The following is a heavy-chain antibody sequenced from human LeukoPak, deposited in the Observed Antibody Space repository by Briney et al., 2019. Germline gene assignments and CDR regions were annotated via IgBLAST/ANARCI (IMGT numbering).Heavy chain of an antibody. D-gene: IGHD6-19*01. CDR3: AKELTRMTVAGTFGY. CDR1: GFTFSAYA. CDR2: FSDTDTGT. V-gene: IGHV3-23*01. J-gene: IGHJ4*02. Sequence: PGGSLRLSCAASGFTFSAYAMSWVRQAPGKGLEWVSTFSDTDTGTYYADSVKGRFTISGDTSKNTLYLQMSGLRAGDTAIYYCAKELTRMTVAGTFGYWGQGALVTVSS.